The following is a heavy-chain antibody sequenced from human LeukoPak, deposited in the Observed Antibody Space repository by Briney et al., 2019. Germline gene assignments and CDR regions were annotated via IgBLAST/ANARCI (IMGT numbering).Heavy chain of an antibody. CDR1: GYTFTGYY. V-gene: IGHV1-2*02. Sequence: ASVKVSCKASGYTFTGYYMHWVRQAPGQGLEWMGWINPNSGGTNYARKFQGRVTMTRDTSISTAYVELSRLRSDDTAVYYCARDRQEDCSGGSCYSMLNWFDPWGQGTLVTVSS. J-gene: IGHJ5*02. CDR3: ARDRQEDCSGGSCYSMLNWFDP. D-gene: IGHD2-15*01. CDR2: INPNSGGT.